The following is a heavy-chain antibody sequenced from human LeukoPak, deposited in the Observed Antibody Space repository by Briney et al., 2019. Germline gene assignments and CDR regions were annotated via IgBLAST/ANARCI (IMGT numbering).Heavy chain of an antibody. CDR3: ARDKTGVNYYYGMGV. CDR2: IWYDGSNA. D-gene: IGHD2-8*02. V-gene: IGHV3-33*01. CDR1: GFTFSTYG. J-gene: IGHJ6*02. Sequence: GGSLRLSCAASGFTFSTYGVHWVRQAPGKGLEWVAIIWYDGSNAYYADSVKGRFTISRDNSRNTLYLQMNSLRAEDTAVYYCARDKTGVNYYYGMGVWGQGTTVTVSS.